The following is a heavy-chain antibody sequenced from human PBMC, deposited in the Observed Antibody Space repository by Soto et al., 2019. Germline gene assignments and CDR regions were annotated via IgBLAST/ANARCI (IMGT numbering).Heavy chain of an antibody. J-gene: IGHJ6*02. CDR2: IWYDGSNK. CDR1: GFTFSSYG. CDR3: ARAQESGYEDDESYYYGMDV. Sequence: GGSLRLSCAASGFTFSSYGMHWVRQAPGKGLEWVAVIWYDGSNKYYADSVKGRFTISRDNSKNTLYLQMNSLRAEDTAVYYCARAQESGYEDDESYYYGMDVWGQGTTVTVSS. D-gene: IGHD5-12*01. V-gene: IGHV3-33*01.